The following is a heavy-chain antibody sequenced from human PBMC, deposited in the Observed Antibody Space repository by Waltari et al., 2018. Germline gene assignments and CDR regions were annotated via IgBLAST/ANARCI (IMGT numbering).Heavy chain of an antibody. D-gene: IGHD6-13*01. V-gene: IGHV4-61*02. CDR2: IYTSGGT. CDR1: GGSISSGSYH. CDR3: ASAWGYSSFYYFDY. J-gene: IGHJ4*02. Sequence: QVQLQESGPGLVKPSQTLSLTCTVSGGSISSGSYHWSWIRQPAGKGLEWIGRIYTSGGTNYNTSLKSRVTISVDTSKNQFSLKLSSVTAADTAVYYCASAWGYSSFYYFDYWGQGTLVTVSS.